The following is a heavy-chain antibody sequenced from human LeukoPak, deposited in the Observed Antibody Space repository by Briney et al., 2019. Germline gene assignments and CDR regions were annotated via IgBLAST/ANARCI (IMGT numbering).Heavy chain of an antibody. V-gene: IGHV3-7*01. D-gene: IGHD3-22*01. Sequence: GGSLRLSCAASGFTFSSYWMSWVRQAPGKGLEWVDNIKQDGSEKYYVDSVKGRFTISRDNAKNSLYLQMNSLRAEDTAVYYCARDTMGDSSGYYDSGLDYWGQGTLVTVSS. CDR2: IKQDGSEK. J-gene: IGHJ4*02. CDR1: GFTFSSYW. CDR3: ARDTMGDSSGYYDSGLDY.